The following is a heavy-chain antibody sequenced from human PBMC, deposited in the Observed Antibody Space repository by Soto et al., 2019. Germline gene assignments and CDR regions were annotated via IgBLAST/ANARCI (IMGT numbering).Heavy chain of an antibody. J-gene: IGHJ4*02. CDR3: ARNLGDGYNPYYFDY. CDR2: IYPGDSDT. Sequence: GESLKISCKGSGYSFTSYWIGWVRQMPGKGLEWMGIIYPGDSDTRYSPSFQGQVTISADKSISTAYLQWSSLKASDTAMYYCARNLGDGYNPYYFDYWGQGTLVTVSS. V-gene: IGHV5-51*01. D-gene: IGHD5-12*01. CDR1: GYSFTSYW.